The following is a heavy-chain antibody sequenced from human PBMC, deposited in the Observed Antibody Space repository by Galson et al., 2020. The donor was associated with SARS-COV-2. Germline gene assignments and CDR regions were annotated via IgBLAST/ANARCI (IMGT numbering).Heavy chain of an antibody. CDR3: ARASRTVFGVVKYFDY. Sequence: ETSETLSLTCTVSGGSISSGTYYWSWIRQHPGKGLEWIGYIYYSGSTYYNPSLKSRVTISVDTSKNQFSLKLSSVTAADTAVYYCARASRTVFGVVKYFDYWGQGTLVTVAS. J-gene: IGHJ4*02. CDR2: IYYSGST. CDR1: GGSISSGTYY. V-gene: IGHV4-31*03. D-gene: IGHD3-3*01.